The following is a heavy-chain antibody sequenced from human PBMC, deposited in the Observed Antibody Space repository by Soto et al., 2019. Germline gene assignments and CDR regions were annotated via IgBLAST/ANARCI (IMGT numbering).Heavy chain of an antibody. Sequence: QVQLVQSGAEVKKPGASVKVSCKASGYTFSGYYMHWVRQAPGQGLEWMGWINTLSGDTSFPQKFQGRLAMTRDTSIDTAFMEVSRRTSDDTAIDYCARSLLNVILPLAYWGQGTLVSVSS. CDR1: GYTFSGYY. J-gene: IGHJ4*02. CDR2: INTLSGDT. D-gene: IGHD3-3*02. CDR3: ARSLLNVILPLAY. V-gene: IGHV1-2*02.